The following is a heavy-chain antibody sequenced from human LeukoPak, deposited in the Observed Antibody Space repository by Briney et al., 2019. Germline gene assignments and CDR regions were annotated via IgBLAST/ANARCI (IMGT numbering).Heavy chain of an antibody. D-gene: IGHD4-23*01. J-gene: IGHJ4*02. CDR1: GFTFDDYT. V-gene: IGHV3-43*01. CDR3: AKDTVPGHRAYGGNSELPDY. Sequence: GGSLRLSCAASGFTFDDYTMHWVRQAPGKGLEWVSLISWDGGSTYYADSVKGRFTISRDNSKNSLYLQMNSLRTEDTALYYCAKDTVPGHRAYGGNSELPDYWGQGTLVTVSS. CDR2: ISWDGGST.